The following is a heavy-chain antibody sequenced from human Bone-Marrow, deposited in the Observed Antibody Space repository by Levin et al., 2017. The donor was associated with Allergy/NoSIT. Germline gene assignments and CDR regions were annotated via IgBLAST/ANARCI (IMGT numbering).Heavy chain of an antibody. V-gene: IGHV1-69*01. D-gene: IGHD3-3*01. Sequence: KISCKASGGTFSSYAISWVRQAPGQGLEWMGGIIPIFGTANYAQKFQGRVTITADESTSTAYMELSSLRSEDTAVYYCASNRHYDFWSGSFGSNWGQGTLVTVSS. CDR2: IIPIFGTA. J-gene: IGHJ4*02. CDR1: GGTFSSYA. CDR3: ASNRHYDFWSGSFGSN.